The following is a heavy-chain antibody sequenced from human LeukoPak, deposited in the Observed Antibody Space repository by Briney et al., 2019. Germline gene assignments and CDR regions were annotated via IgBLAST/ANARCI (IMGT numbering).Heavy chain of an antibody. CDR2: IHYSGST. CDR3: ARDRTIAAGDDYYYYGMDV. V-gene: IGHV4-59*01. CDR1: GGSIIDYH. D-gene: IGHD6-13*01. J-gene: IGHJ6*02. Sequence: SETLSPTCTVSGGSIIDYHWSWIRQPPGKGLEWIGYIHYSGSTKYNPSLKSRVTISVDTSKNQFSLKLSSVTTADTAVYFCARDRTIAAGDDYYYYGMDVWGQGTTVTVSS.